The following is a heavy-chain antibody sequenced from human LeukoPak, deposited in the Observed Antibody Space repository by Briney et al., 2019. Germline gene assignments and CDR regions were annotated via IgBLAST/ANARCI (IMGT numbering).Heavy chain of an antibody. V-gene: IGHV4-59*01. CDR2: IYYSGST. D-gene: IGHD6-13*01. Sequence: PSETLSLTCTVSGGSISSYYWSWIRQPPGKGLEWIGYIYYSGSTNYNPSLKSRVTISVDTSKNQFSLKLSSVTAADTAVYYCARERAGTGYFQHWSQGTLVTVSS. J-gene: IGHJ1*01. CDR3: ARERAGTGYFQH. CDR1: GGSISSYY.